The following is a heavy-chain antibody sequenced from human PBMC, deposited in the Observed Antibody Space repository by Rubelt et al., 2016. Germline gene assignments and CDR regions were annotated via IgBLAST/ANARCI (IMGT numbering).Heavy chain of an antibody. CDR1: GGSFSGYY. CDR2: INHSGST. J-gene: IGHJ4*02. V-gene: IGHV4-34*01. CDR3: ARTDYDSCGCLDF. Sequence: QVQLQQWGTGLLKPSETLSLTCAVYGGSFSGYYWSWIRQPPGKGLEWIGEINHSGSTSYNPSLQSRVTISMDKSMHHFSLRLSSVTAADTAVYYCARTDYDSCGCLDFWGQGTLVTVSS. D-gene: IGHD3-22*01.